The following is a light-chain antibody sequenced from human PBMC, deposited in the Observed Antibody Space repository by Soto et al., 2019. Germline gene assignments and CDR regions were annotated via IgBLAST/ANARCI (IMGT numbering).Light chain of an antibody. CDR2: DAS. CDR1: QSVSSY. J-gene: IGKJ2*01. V-gene: IGKV3-11*01. CDR3: QQRSNWPGT. Sequence: EIVLTQSPATLSLSPGERATLSCRASQSVSSYLAWYQQKPGQAPRLLICDASARATGIPARFSGSGSGTDFTLTISSLEPEDYAVYYCQQRSNWPGTFGQGTKLEIK.